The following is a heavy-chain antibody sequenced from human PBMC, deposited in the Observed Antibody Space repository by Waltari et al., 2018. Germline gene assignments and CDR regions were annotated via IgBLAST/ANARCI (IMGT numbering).Heavy chain of an antibody. CDR2: IYSGGRT. Sequence: EVQLVESGGGLIQPGGSLRLSCAASGFTVSSNYMSWVRQAPGKGRDWVSVIYSGGRTYYADSVKGRFTISRDNSKNTLYLQMNSLRAEDTAVYYCARVRYAWNFDFWSGAYNWFDPWGQGTLVTVSS. J-gene: IGHJ5*02. CDR3: ARVRYAWNFDFWSGAYNWFDP. D-gene: IGHD3-3*01. V-gene: IGHV3-53*01. CDR1: GFTVSSNY.